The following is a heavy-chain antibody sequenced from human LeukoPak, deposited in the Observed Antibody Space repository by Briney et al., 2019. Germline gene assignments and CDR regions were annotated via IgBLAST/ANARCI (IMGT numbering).Heavy chain of an antibody. V-gene: IGHV3-23*01. CDR3: AKGEGINDFWSGYLPRFDY. CDR2: ISGSGGST. D-gene: IGHD3-3*01. Sequence: GGSLRLSCAASGFTFSSYAMSWVRQAPGKGLEWVSAISGSGGSTYHADSVKGRFTISRDNSKNTLYLQMNSLRAEDTAVYYCAKGEGINDFWSGYLPRFDYWGQGTLVTVSS. CDR1: GFTFSSYA. J-gene: IGHJ4*02.